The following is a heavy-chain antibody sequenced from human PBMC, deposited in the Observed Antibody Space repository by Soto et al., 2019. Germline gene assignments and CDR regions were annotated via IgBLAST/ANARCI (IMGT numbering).Heavy chain of an antibody. CDR3: ARGGDYATT. D-gene: IGHD4-17*01. CDR1: GGSIENGGYY. J-gene: IGHJ5*02. V-gene: IGHV4-31*03. Sequence: QVQLQESGPGLLKPSQTLSLTCTVSGGSIENGGYYWIWIRQHPEKGLEWLGSIHYTGSAFYNPSVKSRVAMSVDTSKNHFSLTLNSVTVADTATYYCARGGDYATTWGQGSLVVVSS. CDR2: IHYTGSA.